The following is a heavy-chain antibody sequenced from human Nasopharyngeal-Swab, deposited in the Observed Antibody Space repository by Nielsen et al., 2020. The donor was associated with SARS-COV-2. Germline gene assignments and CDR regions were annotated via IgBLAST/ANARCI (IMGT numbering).Heavy chain of an antibody. CDR3: ARDMYYDFWSGYLTHYYYYGMDV. D-gene: IGHD3-3*01. CDR1: GGSFSGYY. Sequence: GSLRLSCAVYGGSFSGYYWSWIRQPPGKGLEWIGEINHSGSTNYNPSLKSRVTISVDTSKNQFSLKLSSVIAADTAVYYCARDMYYDFWSGYLTHYYYYGMDVWGQGTTVTVSS. J-gene: IGHJ6*02. V-gene: IGHV4-34*01. CDR2: INHSGST.